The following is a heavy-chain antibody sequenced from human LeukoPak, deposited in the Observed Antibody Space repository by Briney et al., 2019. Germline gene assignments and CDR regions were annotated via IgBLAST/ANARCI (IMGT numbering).Heavy chain of an antibody. CDR1: GFTFSDYA. CDR2: LSYGGTNK. V-gene: IGHV3-30-3*01. D-gene: IGHD3-3*01. Sequence: GGSLRLSCSASGFTFSDYAMHWVRQAPGKGLEWVAVLSYGGTNKYYADSVKGRFTISRDNSKNTMFLQMNSLRAEATAVYHCARDRSGYANDAFDFWGQGTMVTVSS. J-gene: IGHJ3*01. CDR3: ARDRSGYANDAFDF.